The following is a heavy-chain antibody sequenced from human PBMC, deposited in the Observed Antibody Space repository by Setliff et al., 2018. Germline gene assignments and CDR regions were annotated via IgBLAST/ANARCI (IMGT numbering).Heavy chain of an antibody. V-gene: IGHV1-69*05. CDR2: TIPIFGST. D-gene: IGHD3-22*01. CDR1: GDTFSSYG. Sequence: GASVKVSCKASGDTFSSYGISWVRQAPGQGLEWMGGTIPIFGSTNYAQQFQDRVTIITDESTSTANMELRGLRSDDTAVYYCARDLDYQYYYDSSGRDAFDIWGQGTMVTVSS. CDR3: ARDLDYQYYYDSSGRDAFDI. J-gene: IGHJ3*02.